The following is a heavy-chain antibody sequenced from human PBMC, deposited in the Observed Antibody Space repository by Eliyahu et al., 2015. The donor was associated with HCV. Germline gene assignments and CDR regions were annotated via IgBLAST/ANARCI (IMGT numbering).Heavy chain of an antibody. J-gene: IGHJ3*02. CDR3: TSYVIYSAFDI. V-gene: IGHV4-30-4*08. CDR1: GGSISSGDHY. CDR2: IYYSGST. Sequence: HVQLQESGPGLVKPSQTLSLTCTVSGGSISSGDHYWAWIRQPPGKVLXWIGYIYYSGSTSYNPSLKSRVTISVDTSRNQFSLKLSSVTAADTAVYYCTSYVIYSAFDIWGRGTMVTVSS. D-gene: IGHD2-15*01.